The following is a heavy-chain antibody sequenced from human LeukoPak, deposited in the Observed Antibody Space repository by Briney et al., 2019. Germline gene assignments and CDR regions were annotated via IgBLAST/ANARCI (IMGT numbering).Heavy chain of an antibody. CDR1: GGSFSGYY. CDR3: ARARTWIFDP. V-gene: IGHV4-34*01. J-gene: IGHJ5*02. CDR2: INHSGST. D-gene: IGHD5-12*01. Sequence: PSDTLSLTCAVYGGSFSGYYWSWIRQPPGKGLEWIGEINHSGSTNYNPSLKSRVTISVDTSKNQFSLKLSSVTAADTAVYYCARARTWIFDPWGQGTLVTVSS.